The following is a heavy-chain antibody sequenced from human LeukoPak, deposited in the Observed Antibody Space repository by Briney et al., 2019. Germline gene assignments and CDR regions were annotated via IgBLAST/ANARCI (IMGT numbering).Heavy chain of an antibody. Sequence: PGGSLLLPGASSGFPFSSYGRHWARQAPGKGREGVAVISYEGSNKYYADSVKGRFGISRDKSKNTLNLQMNKLRAEDTAVYYCAKDLRYFDWSSHFDYWGQGTLVTVSS. CDR1: GFPFSSYG. D-gene: IGHD3-9*01. CDR3: AKDLRYFDWSSHFDY. V-gene: IGHV3-30*18. J-gene: IGHJ4*02. CDR2: ISYEGSNK.